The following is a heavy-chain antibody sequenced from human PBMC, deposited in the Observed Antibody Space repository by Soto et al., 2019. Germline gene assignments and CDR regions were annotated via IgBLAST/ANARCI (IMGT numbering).Heavy chain of an antibody. V-gene: IGHV4-34*01. Sequence: SETLSLTCAVYGGSFSGYYWTWIRQPPGTGLEWIGEINHSGSAYHNPSVNSRVTISVDTSKNQFSLKLSSVTAADTAVYYCARHEALPFYYGSSGYYLDYWGQGTLVTVSS. D-gene: IGHD3-22*01. CDR3: ARHEALPFYYGSSGYYLDY. CDR1: GGSFSGYY. CDR2: INHSGSA. J-gene: IGHJ4*02.